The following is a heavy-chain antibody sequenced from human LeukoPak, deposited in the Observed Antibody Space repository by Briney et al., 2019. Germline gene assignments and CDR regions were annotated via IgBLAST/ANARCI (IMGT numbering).Heavy chain of an antibody. CDR2: IYDSGNT. J-gene: IGHJ3*02. D-gene: IGHD3-16*02. CDR1: GGSISSYY. Sequence: SETLSLTCTVSGGSISSYYWSWIRQPPGKGLEWIGYIYDSGNTNYNPSLKSRVTISVDTSKNQFSLKLSSVTAADTAVYYCASRMMTFGGVIRYDAFDIWGQGTMVTVSS. V-gene: IGHV4-59*12. CDR3: ASRMMTFGGVIRYDAFDI.